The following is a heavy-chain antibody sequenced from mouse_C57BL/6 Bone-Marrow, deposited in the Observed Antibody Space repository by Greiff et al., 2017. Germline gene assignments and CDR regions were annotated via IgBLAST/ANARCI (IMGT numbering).Heavy chain of an antibody. CDR3: ARSSTFFYYFDY. CDR2: FHPYNDDT. V-gene: IGHV1-47*01. Sequence: QVQLKESGAELVKPGASVKMSCKASGYTFTTYPIEWMKQNHGKSLEWIGNFHPYNDDTKYNEKFKGKATLTVEKSSNTVYLALSRLTSDDSAVYYCARSSTFFYYFDYWGQGTTLTVSS. D-gene: IGHD5-1*01. CDR1: GYTFTTYP. J-gene: IGHJ2*01.